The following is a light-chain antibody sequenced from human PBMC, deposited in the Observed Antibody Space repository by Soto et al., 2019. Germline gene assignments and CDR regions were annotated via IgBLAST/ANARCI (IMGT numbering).Light chain of an antibody. CDR1: RDDIGAYDH. Sequence: QSALTQPASVSGSPGQSVTLSCSGTRDDIGAYDHVAWFQQHPGKVPKLLLREVNNRPSGVSSRFSGSKSGNTASLTISGLQAEDEADYYCSSYRSITTLDLFGGGTKLTVL. CDR3: SSYRSITTLDL. J-gene: IGLJ2*01. CDR2: EVN. V-gene: IGLV2-14*03.